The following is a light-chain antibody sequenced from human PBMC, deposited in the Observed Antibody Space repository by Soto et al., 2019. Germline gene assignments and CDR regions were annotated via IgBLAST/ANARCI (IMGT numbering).Light chain of an antibody. CDR1: SSDVGDYNY. CDR3: CSYAGTYPYVV. J-gene: IGLJ2*01. CDR2: DVS. Sequence: QSVLTQPRSVSGSPGQSVTISCTGTSSDVGDYNYVSWYQQHPGKAPKLMIYDVSKRPSGVPDRFSGSKSGNTASLTISGLQAEDEADYYCCSYAGTYPYVVFGGGTKLTVL. V-gene: IGLV2-11*01.